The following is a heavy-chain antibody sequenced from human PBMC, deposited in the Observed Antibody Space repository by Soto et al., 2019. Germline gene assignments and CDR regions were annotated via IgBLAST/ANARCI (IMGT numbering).Heavy chain of an antibody. Sequence: ASVKVSCKASGGTFSSYAISWVRQAPGQGLEWMGGIIPIFGTANYAQKFQGRVTITADESTSTAYMELSSLRSEDTAVYYCARDKIVLVAATRYYYYGMDVWGQGTTVTVSS. V-gene: IGHV1-69*13. D-gene: IGHD2-15*01. J-gene: IGHJ6*02. CDR2: IIPIFGTA. CDR1: GGTFSSYA. CDR3: ARDKIVLVAATRYYYYGMDV.